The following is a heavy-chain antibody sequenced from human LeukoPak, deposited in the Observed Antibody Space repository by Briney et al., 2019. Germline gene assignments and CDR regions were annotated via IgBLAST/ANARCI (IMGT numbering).Heavy chain of an antibody. CDR2: IYYSGST. Sequence: PSETLSLTCTVSGGSISSSSYYWGWIRQPPGKGLEWIGSIYYSGSTYYNPSLKSRVTISIDTSKNQFSLKLNSVTAADTAVYYCARSSYYYAADAFDIWGQGTMVTVSS. J-gene: IGHJ3*02. CDR1: GGSISSSSYY. CDR3: ARSSYYYAADAFDI. D-gene: IGHD3-10*01. V-gene: IGHV4-39*07.